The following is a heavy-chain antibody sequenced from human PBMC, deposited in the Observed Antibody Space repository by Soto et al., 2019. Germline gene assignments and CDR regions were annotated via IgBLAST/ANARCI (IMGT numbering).Heavy chain of an antibody. J-gene: IGHJ5*02. CDR2: IPSDGSNT. CDR1: GFTFSSYA. Sequence: GGSLRLSCAASGFTFSSYAMHWVRQAPGKGLEWVAVIPSDGSNTYYADSVKGRFTISRDNSKNTLYQQMNSLRAEDTAVYYCARAFCSRSSCSAAPFDPWGQGTLVTVSS. V-gene: IGHV3-30-3*01. CDR3: ARAFCSRSSCSAAPFDP. D-gene: IGHD2-2*01.